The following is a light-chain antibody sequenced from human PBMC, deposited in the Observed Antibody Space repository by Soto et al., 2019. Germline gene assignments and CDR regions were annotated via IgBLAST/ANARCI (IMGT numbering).Light chain of an antibody. J-gene: IGKJ1*01. CDR2: AAS. CDR1: QSISAW. Sequence: DIQMTQSPSTLSATAGDRVTITCRASQSISAWLAWYQQKPGKAPKVLIYAASSLQSGVPSRFSGSGSGTDFTLTISSLQPEDFATYYCQQSYSRTFGQGTKVDIK. V-gene: IGKV1-39*01. CDR3: QQSYSRT.